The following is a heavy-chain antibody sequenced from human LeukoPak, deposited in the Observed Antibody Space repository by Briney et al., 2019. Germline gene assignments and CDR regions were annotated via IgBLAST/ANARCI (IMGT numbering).Heavy chain of an antibody. CDR2: ISYDGSNK. Sequence: GGSLRLSCAASGFTFSSYAMHWVRQAPGKGLEWVAVISYDGSNKYYADSVKGRFTISRDNSKNTLYLQMNSLRAEDTAVYYCARGGSPWGFRSPDDPYFDYWGQGTLVTVSS. V-gene: IGHV3-30*04. CDR1: GFTFSSYA. J-gene: IGHJ4*02. CDR3: ARGGSPWGFRSPDDPYFDY. D-gene: IGHD5-12*01.